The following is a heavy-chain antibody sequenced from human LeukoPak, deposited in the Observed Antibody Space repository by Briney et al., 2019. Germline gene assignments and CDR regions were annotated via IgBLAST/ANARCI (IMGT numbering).Heavy chain of an antibody. D-gene: IGHD1-26*01. J-gene: IGHJ4*02. CDR3: AKDDSGSYYYY. Sequence: GGSLRLSCAASGFTFSTYGMNWVRQAPGKGLEWVSSVSGATGNSYYVGSVKGRFTISRDNSKNTLYLQMNSLRAEDTAVYYCAKDDSGSYYYYWGQGTLVTVSS. CDR2: VSGATGNS. CDR1: GFTFSTYG. V-gene: IGHV3-23*01.